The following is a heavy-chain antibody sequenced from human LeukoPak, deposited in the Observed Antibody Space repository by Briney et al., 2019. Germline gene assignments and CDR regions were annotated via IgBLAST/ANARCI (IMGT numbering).Heavy chain of an antibody. J-gene: IGHJ4*02. Sequence: KASETLSLTCTVSGGSISSSSYYWGWIRQPPGKGLEWIGSIYYSGRTYYNPSLKSRVTISVDTSKNQFSLKLSSVTAADTAVYYCAASPNDYIWGSYRYHNYFDSWGQGTLVTVSS. CDR3: AASPNDYIWGSYRYHNYFDS. CDR1: GGSISSSSYY. V-gene: IGHV4-39*07. D-gene: IGHD3-16*02. CDR2: IYYSGRT.